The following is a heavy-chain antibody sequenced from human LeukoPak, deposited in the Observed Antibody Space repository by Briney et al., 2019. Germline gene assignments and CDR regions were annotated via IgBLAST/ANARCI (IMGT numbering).Heavy chain of an antibody. CDR3: ARRYCSSTSCYRHVDY. CDR2: ISWDGGST. CDR1: GFTFDDYT. Sequence: GGSLRLSCAASGFTFDDYTMHWVRQAPGKGLEWVSLISWDGGSTYYADSVKGRFTISRDNSKNTLYLQMNSLRAEDTAVYYCARRYCSSTSCYRHVDYWGQGTLVTVSS. J-gene: IGHJ4*02. V-gene: IGHV3-43*01. D-gene: IGHD2-2*01.